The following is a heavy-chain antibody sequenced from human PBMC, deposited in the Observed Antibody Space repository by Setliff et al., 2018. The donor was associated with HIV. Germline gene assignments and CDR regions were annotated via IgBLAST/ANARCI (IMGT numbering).Heavy chain of an antibody. V-gene: IGHV1-46*01. D-gene: IGHD4-4*01. J-gene: IGHJ6*03. Sequence: ASVKVSCKASGYTFSSYYMHWVRQAPGQGLEWMGIINPSGGSTNYAQKFQGRITMTSDTSTSTVYMELTNLRSEDTAVYYCARERTTLTPHGPGYMDVWGKGTTVTVS. CDR2: INPSGGST. CDR1: GYTFSSYY. CDR3: ARERTTLTPHGPGYMDV.